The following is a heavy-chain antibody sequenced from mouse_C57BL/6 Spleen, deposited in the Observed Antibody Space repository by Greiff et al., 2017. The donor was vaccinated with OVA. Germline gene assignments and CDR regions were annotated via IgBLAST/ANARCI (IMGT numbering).Heavy chain of an antibody. CDR3: ARDYGSYWYFDV. D-gene: IGHD2-1*01. V-gene: IGHV1-18*01. J-gene: IGHJ1*03. Sequence: EVQLKQSGPELVKPGASVKIPCKASGYTFTDYNMDWVKQSHGKSLEWIGDINPNNGGTIYNQKFKGKATLTVDKSSSTAYMELRSLTSEDTAVYYCARDYGSYWYFDVWGTGTTVTVSS. CDR1: GYTFTDYN. CDR2: INPNNGGT.